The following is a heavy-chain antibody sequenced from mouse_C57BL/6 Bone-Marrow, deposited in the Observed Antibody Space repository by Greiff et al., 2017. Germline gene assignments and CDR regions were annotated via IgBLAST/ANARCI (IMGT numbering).Heavy chain of an antibody. Sequence: EVQLQESGAELVRPGASVKLSCTASGFNIKDDYMHWVKQRPEQGLEWIGWIEPENGDTEYASKFQGKATITADTSSNTAYLQLSSLTSEDTAVYYCTTSYYDYDDGYAMDYWGQGTSVTVSS. CDR2: IEPENGDT. J-gene: IGHJ4*01. V-gene: IGHV14-4*01. CDR1: GFNIKDDY. D-gene: IGHD2-4*01. CDR3: TTSYYDYDDGYAMDY.